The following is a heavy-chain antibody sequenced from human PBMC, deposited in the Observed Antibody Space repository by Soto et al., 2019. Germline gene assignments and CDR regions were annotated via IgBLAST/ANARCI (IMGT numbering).Heavy chain of an antibody. Sequence: QVQLVQSGAEVKKPGSSVKVSCKASGGTFSSYTISWVRQAPGQGLEWMGRIIPILGIANYAQKFQGRVTITADKSTSTGYMELSSLRSEDTAVYYCARDRAPVRAFDIWGQGTVVTVSS. D-gene: IGHD3-16*02. CDR1: GGTFSSYT. CDR2: IIPILGIA. V-gene: IGHV1-69*08. CDR3: ARDRAPVRAFDI. J-gene: IGHJ3*02.